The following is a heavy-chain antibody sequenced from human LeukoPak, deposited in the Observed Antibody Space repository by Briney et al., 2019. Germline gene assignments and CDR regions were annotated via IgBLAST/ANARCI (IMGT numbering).Heavy chain of an antibody. CDR1: GFSFSPYT. V-gene: IGHV3-21*04. Sequence: GGSLRLSCAASGFSFSPYTMNWVRQAPGKGLEWVSSISSSSTYKYYADSVQGRFTISRDNAKNSLYLQMNSLKAEDTARYYCANWDGSYSSGWYDFWGQGTLVTVSS. CDR3: ANWDGSYSSGWYDF. J-gene: IGHJ5*01. D-gene: IGHD6-25*01. CDR2: ISSSSTYK.